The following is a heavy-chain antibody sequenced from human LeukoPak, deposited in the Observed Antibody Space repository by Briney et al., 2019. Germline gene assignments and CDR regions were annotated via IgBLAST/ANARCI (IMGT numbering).Heavy chain of an antibody. CDR2: IWYDGSNK. Sequence: GRSLRLSCAASGFTFSSYGMHWVRQAPGKGLEWVAAIWYDGSNKYYADSVKGRFTISRDNSKNTLYLQMNSLRAEDTAVYYCARVEGYSYGPVRYWGQGTLVTVSS. CDR3: ARVEGYSYGPVRY. D-gene: IGHD5-18*01. J-gene: IGHJ4*02. CDR1: GFTFSSYG. V-gene: IGHV3-33*01.